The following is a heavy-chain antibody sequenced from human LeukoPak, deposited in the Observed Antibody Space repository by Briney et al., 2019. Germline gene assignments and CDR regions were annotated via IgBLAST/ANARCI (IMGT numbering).Heavy chain of an antibody. D-gene: IGHD3-10*01. CDR3: ARVAYYYGTGSYYNPAHFDY. CDR1: GGSISSYY. Sequence: SETLSLTCTVSGGSISSYYWSWIRQPPGKGLEWIGYIYYSGSTNYNPSLQSRVTISVGMSKDQFSLKLSSVTAADTAVYYCARVAYYYGTGSYYNPAHFDYWGQGTLVTVSS. V-gene: IGHV4-59*01. CDR2: IYYSGST. J-gene: IGHJ4*02.